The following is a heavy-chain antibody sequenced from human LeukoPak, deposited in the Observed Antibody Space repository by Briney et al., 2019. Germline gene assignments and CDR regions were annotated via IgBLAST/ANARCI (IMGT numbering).Heavy chain of an antibody. CDR2: INPNSGGT. Sequence: ASVKVSCKASGYTFTGYYMHWVRQAPGQGLEWMGWINPNSGGTNYAQKFQGRVTMTRDMSISTAYMELSRLRSDDTAVYYCARGRIYYYDSSGYGLFDYWGQGTLVTVSS. CDR3: ARGRIYYYDSSGYGLFDY. D-gene: IGHD3-22*01. V-gene: IGHV1-2*02. CDR1: GYTFTGYY. J-gene: IGHJ4*02.